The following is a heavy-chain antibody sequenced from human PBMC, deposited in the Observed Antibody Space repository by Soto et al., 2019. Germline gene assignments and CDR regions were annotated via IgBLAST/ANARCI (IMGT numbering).Heavy chain of an antibody. Sequence: EVQLLESGGGLVEPGGSLRLHCAASGFAFSSYAMSWSRQAPGKGGDRFSDISGSDGSTYYGDSVKGRFTIFEDNSKNTLYLQMNSVRAEDTAVDYCAKGRSSGWYGSIYYYYGMDVWGQGTTVTVSS. J-gene: IGHJ6*02. D-gene: IGHD6-19*01. CDR2: ISGSDGST. CDR3: AKGRSSGWYGSIYYYYGMDV. CDR1: GFAFSSYA. V-gene: IGHV3-23*01.